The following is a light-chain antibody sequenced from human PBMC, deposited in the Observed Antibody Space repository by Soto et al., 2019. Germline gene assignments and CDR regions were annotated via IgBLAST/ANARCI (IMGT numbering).Light chain of an antibody. J-gene: IGLJ1*01. CDR1: KNDIGVYDF. Sequence: QSVLTQPSSASRSPGQSVTISCTETKNDIGVYDFVSWYQHHPGKAPRLIIYEVVQRPSGVPDRFSGSKSGNTASLTVSGLQAADEADYFCKSYAGSNTYVFGSGTKVTVL. V-gene: IGLV2-8*02. CDR3: KSYAGSNTYV. CDR2: EVV.